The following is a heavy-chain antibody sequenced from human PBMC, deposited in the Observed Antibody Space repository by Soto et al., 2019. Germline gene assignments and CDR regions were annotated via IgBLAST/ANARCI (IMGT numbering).Heavy chain of an antibody. J-gene: IGHJ4*02. CDR2: AAYTGTT. V-gene: IGHV4-39*01. Sequence: QLQLRESGPGLERPSATLSLSCFVSGDSIASHGSHWSWIRQSPGKGLEWIGTAAYTGTTYYPPPLSSRVTASADNSKNQFSLKLTSVTAADTAVYYCARHRACNTACDFDHWGQGTLVTVSS. CDR3: ARHRACNTACDFDH. CDR1: GDSIASHGSH. D-gene: IGHD2-15*01.